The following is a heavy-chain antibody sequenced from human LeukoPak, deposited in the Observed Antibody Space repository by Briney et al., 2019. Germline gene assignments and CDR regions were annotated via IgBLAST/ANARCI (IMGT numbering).Heavy chain of an antibody. D-gene: IGHD2-2*01. J-gene: IGHJ3*02. CDR3: ARATGSSDIVVVPADDAFDI. V-gene: IGHV4-39*01. CDR1: GGSSSSSSYY. CDR2: IYNSVST. Sequence: SETLSPTCTVSGGSSSSSSYYWGRIRQPPGKWLECISSIYNSVSTYYKPSVKSRVTISVDTSKNQSSLKLSSVTAADTAVYYCARATGSSDIVVVPADDAFDIWGQGTMVTVSS.